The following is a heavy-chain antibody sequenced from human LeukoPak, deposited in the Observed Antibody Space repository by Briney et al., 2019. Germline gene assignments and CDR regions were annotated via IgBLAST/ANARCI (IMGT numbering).Heavy chain of an antibody. V-gene: IGHV3-23*01. CDR2: ISGSGGST. Sequence: SGGSLRLSCAASGFTFSSYAMSWVRQAPGKGLEWVSAISGSGGSTYYADSVKGRFTISRDNSKNTLYLQMISLRAEDTAVYYCAKIYGDSTPSFDYWGQGTLVTVST. D-gene: IGHD4-17*01. J-gene: IGHJ4*02. CDR3: AKIYGDSTPSFDY. CDR1: GFTFSSYA.